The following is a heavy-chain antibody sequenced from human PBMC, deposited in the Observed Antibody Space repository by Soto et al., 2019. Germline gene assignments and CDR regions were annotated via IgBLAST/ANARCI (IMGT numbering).Heavy chain of an antibody. D-gene: IGHD4-17*01. V-gene: IGHV5-51*01. CDR2: IYPGDSDT. J-gene: IGHJ3*02. CDR3: ARAYGDNDDAFDI. Sequence: RGESLKISCKGSGYSFTSYWIGWVRQMPGKGLEWMGIIYPGDSDTRYSPSFQGQVTISADKSISTAYLQWSSLKASDTAMYYCARAYGDNDDAFDIWGQGTMVTVSS. CDR1: GYSFTSYW.